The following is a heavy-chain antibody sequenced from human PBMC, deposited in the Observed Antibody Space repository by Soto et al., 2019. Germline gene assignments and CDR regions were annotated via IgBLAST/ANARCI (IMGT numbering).Heavy chain of an antibody. J-gene: IGHJ5*02. V-gene: IGHV1-8*01. CDR1: GYTFTNYD. Sequence: ASVKVSCKVSGYTFTNYDISWVRQATGQGLEWMGWMNPNSANTGYAQKFQGRVSMTKDTSINTAYMELSSLRSEDTAIYYCARMATSGTLNWFDPWGQGTLVTVSS. CDR3: ARMATSGTLNWFDP. D-gene: IGHD1-26*01. CDR2: MNPNSANT.